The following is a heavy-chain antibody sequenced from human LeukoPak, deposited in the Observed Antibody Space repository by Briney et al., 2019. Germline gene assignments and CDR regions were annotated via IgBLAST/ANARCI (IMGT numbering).Heavy chain of an antibody. CDR2: IIPIFGTA. Sequence: SVKVSCEASGGTFSSYAISWVRQAPGQGLEWMGGIIPIFGTANYAQKFQGRVTITADESTSTAYMELSSLRSEDTAVYYCARGGGSGSQFYYYYGMDVWGKGATVTVSS. D-gene: IGHD3-10*01. J-gene: IGHJ6*04. CDR1: GGTFSSYA. V-gene: IGHV1-69*01. CDR3: ARGGGSGSQFYYYYGMDV.